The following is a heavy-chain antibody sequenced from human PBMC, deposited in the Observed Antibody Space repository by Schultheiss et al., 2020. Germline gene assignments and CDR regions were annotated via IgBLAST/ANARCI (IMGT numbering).Heavy chain of an antibody. Sequence: LKISCAASGFTFSSYGMHWVRQAPGKGLEWVAVISYDGSNKYYADSVKGRFTISRDNSKNTLYLQMNSLRAEDTAVYYCAKDGVWELLWFYSMDVWGQGTTVTVSS. V-gene: IGHV3-30*18. J-gene: IGHJ6*02. D-gene: IGHD1-26*01. CDR1: GFTFSSYG. CDR2: ISYDGSNK. CDR3: AKDGVWELLWFYSMDV.